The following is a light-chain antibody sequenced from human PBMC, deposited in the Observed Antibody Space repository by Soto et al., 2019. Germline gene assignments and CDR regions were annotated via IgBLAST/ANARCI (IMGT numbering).Light chain of an antibody. V-gene: IGKV3-15*01. CDR3: QQYHDWPWT. CDR1: QTVFAN. CDR2: GAF. J-gene: IGKJ1*01. Sequence: EIVMTQSPDTLSVSPGDRVTLSCRASQTVFANLAWYQQRPGQAPRLLLYGAFTRAIGIPGRFSGSGSGTEFTLTISSLQSEDFAVYSCQQYHDWPWTFGQGTKVEVK.